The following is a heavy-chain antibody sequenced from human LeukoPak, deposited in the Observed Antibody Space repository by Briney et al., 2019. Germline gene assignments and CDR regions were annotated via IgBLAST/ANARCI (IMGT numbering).Heavy chain of an antibody. V-gene: IGHV3-15*01. CDR3: TAVRWSGSFDY. D-gene: IGHD1-26*01. CDR2: IKSKSDGGTT. Sequence: GGSLRLSCVPSGSSFIFSNAWMTWVRQAPGKGLEWLARIKSKSDGGTTDYAAPVKGRFTISVDDSRETSYLQMNNLKIEDTAVYYCTAVRWSGSFDYWGQGNLVTVSS. CDR1: GSSFIFSNAW. J-gene: IGHJ4*02.